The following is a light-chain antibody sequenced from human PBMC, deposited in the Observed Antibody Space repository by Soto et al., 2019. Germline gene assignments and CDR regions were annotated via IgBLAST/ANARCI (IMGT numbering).Light chain of an antibody. CDR3: QQYGTSPRT. V-gene: IGKV3-20*01. J-gene: IGKJ1*01. CDR1: HTISSSY. CDR2: GAS. Sequence: EIVLTQSPGTLSLSPGERATPSCRASHTISSSYLAWYQQKPGQAPRLLMYGASTRATGIPARFSGSGSGTDFTLTVSRLEPEDFAVYFCQQYGTSPRTFGQGTKVDIK.